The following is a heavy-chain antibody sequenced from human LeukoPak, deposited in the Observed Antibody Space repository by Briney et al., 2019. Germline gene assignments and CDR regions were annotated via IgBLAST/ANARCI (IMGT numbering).Heavy chain of an antibody. CDR3: ARAPTTLPGAADL. D-gene: IGHD2-8*02. J-gene: IGHJ5*02. CDR1: GFTLSIYD. CDR2: ISLTGDT. V-gene: IGHV3-13*01. Sequence: VGSLRLSCVASGFTLSIYDMHWVRQSPGKGLEWVSAISLTGDTYYPDSVEGRFTISRDNSKNSLCLQMNSLRSGDTAVYYCARAPTTLPGAADLWGQGTLVTVSS.